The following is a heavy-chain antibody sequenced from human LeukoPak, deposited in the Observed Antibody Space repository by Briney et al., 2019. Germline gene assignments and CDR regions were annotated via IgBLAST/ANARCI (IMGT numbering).Heavy chain of an antibody. J-gene: IGHJ5*02. V-gene: IGHV4-34*01. CDR3: ERGGRYFDWLPSLGWFDP. Sequence: SETLSLTCAVYGGSFSGYYWSWIRQPPGKGLEWIGEINHSGSTNYNPSLKSRVTISVDTSKNQFSLKLSSVTAADTAVYYCERGGRYFDWLPSLGWFDPRGQGTLVTVSS. CDR1: GGSFSGYY. CDR2: INHSGST. D-gene: IGHD3-9*01.